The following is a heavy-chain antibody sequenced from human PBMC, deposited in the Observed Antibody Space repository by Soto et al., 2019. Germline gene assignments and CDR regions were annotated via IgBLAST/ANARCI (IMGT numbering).Heavy chain of an antibody. Sequence: ASVKVSCKASGYTFTSYGISWVRQAPGQGLEWMGWISAYNGNTNYAQKLQGRVTMTTDTSTSTAYMELRSLRSDDTAVYYCARDWYYYDNSGYYPYYFDYWGQGTRVTVSS. D-gene: IGHD3-22*01. J-gene: IGHJ4*02. CDR2: ISAYNGNT. CDR1: GYTFTSYG. CDR3: ARDWYYYDNSGYYPYYFDY. V-gene: IGHV1-18*04.